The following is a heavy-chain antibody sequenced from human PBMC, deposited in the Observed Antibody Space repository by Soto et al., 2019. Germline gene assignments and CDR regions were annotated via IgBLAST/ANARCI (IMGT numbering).Heavy chain of an antibody. V-gene: IGHV1-2*02. CDR1: GYTFTDYY. CDR2: INPNSGGT. D-gene: IGHD1-7*01. CDR3: ARKLELRGSYYYYYDMDV. J-gene: IGHJ6*02. Sequence: ASVKVSCKASGYTFTDYYMHWVRQAPGQGLEWMGWINPNSGGTNYAQKFQGRVTMTRDTSISTAYMELSRLRSDDTAVYYCARKLELRGSYYYYYDMDVWGQGTTVTVSS.